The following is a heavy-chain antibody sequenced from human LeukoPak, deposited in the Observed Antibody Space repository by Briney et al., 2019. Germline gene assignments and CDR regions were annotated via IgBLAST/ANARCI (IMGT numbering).Heavy chain of an antibody. J-gene: IGHJ6*03. CDR1: GFTFSSYW. V-gene: IGHV3-7*01. D-gene: IGHD2-15*01. CDR3: ARAAYSDEGMDV. CDR2: INPDESTK. Sequence: PGGSLRLSCAASGFTFSSYWMSWVRQAPGKGLEWVANINPDESTKNYADSVKGRFTISRDNAKHSLYLQMNSLRAEETAVYYCARAAYSDEGMDVWGRGTTVTVSS.